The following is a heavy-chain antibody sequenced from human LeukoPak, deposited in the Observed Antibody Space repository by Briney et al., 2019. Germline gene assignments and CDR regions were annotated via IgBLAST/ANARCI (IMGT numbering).Heavy chain of an antibody. V-gene: IGHV4-39*01. CDR2: IYYSGST. CDR1: GGSVSSSSYY. D-gene: IGHD6-19*01. J-gene: IGHJ4*02. CDR3: ASEAVAGTTYYFDY. Sequence: KPSETLSLTCTVSGGSVSSSSYYWGWIRQPPGKGLEWIGSIYYSGSTYYNPSLKSRVTISVDTSKNQFSLKLSSVTAADTAVYYCASEAVAGTTYYFDYWGQGTLVTVSS.